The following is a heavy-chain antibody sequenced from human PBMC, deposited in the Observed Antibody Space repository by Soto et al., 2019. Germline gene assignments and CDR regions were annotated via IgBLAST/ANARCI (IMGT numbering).Heavy chain of an antibody. D-gene: IGHD1-26*01. CDR3: ASRPGIVGAPYYY. CDR1: GYTFTSYP. J-gene: IGHJ4*02. CDR2: INAGNGNT. V-gene: IGHV1-3*01. Sequence: ASVKVSCKASGYTFTSYPIHWVRHAPGQRLEWMGWINAGNGNTKYSQKFQGRVTITRDTSASTAYMELSSLRSEDTAVYYCASRPGIVGAPYYYWGQGTLVTVSS.